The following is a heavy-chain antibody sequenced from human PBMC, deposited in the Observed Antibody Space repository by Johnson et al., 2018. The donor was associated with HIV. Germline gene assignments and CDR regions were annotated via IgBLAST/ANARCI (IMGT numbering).Heavy chain of an antibody. CDR1: GFTFSGSA. CDR3: TSKKSIGYCSGGSCYSPPFDI. D-gene: IGHD2-15*01. J-gene: IGHJ3*02. V-gene: IGHV3-73*02. CDR2: IRSKANSYAT. Sequence: MLLVESGGGLVQPGGSLKLSCAASGFTFSGSAMHWVRQASGKGLEWVGRIRSKANSYATAYAASVKGRFTISRDYSKNTAYLQMNSLKTEDTAVYYCTSKKSIGYCSGGSCYSPPFDIWGQGTMVTVSS.